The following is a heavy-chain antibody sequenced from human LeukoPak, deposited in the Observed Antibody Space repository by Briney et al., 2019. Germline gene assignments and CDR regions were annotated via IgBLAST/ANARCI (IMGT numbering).Heavy chain of an antibody. V-gene: IGHV3-23*01. D-gene: IGHD1-26*01. CDR3: AKLVGATTGRAFDI. J-gene: IGHJ3*02. Sequence: PGGSLRLSCVASGFPFSTYAMTWVRQAPGKGLEWVSAISGSGDNTYYADFVKGRFTISRDNSKNTLYLQMNSLRAEDTAVYYCAKLVGATTGRAFDIWGQGTMVTVSS. CDR1: GFPFSTYA. CDR2: ISGSGDNT.